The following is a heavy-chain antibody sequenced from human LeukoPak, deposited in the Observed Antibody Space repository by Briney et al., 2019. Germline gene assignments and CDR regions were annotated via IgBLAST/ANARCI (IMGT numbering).Heavy chain of an antibody. Sequence: SETLSLTCTVSGYSISSGYYWGWIRQPPGKGLEWIGSIYHSGSTYYNPSLKSRVTTSVDTSKNQFSLKLSSVTAADTAVYYCARDLPGYREPNDAFDIWGQGTMVTISS. CDR2: IYHSGST. V-gene: IGHV4-38-2*02. J-gene: IGHJ3*02. CDR3: ARDLPGYREPNDAFDI. D-gene: IGHD3-9*01. CDR1: GYSISSGYY.